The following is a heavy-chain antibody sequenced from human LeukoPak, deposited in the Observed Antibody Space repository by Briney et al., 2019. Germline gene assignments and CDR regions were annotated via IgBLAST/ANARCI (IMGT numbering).Heavy chain of an antibody. J-gene: IGHJ4*02. V-gene: IGHV3-23*01. CDR2: ISGSGGGT. Sequence: SGGSLRLSCAGSGFTFSSYAMSWVRQAPGKGLEWVSAISGSGGGTYYADSVKGRFTISRDNSKNTLYLQMNSLRAEDTAVYYCAKGISWYSSGWYYFDYWGQGTLVTVSS. D-gene: IGHD6-19*01. CDR3: AKGISWYSSGWYYFDY. CDR1: GFTFSSYA.